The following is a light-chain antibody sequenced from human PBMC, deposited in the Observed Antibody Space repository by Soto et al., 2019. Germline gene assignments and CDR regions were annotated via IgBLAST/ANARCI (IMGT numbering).Light chain of an antibody. V-gene: IGLV8-61*01. CDR1: SGSVSTSFY. J-gene: IGLJ2*01. Sequence: QAVVTQEPSLSVSPGGTVTLTCGLSSGSVSTSFYPSWHQQTPGQAPRTLIHSTNIRSSGVPVRFSGSIVGDKAALSITGAQTDDECDYFCVLYLGAGISLFGGGTKLTVL. CDR3: VLYLGAGISL. CDR2: STN.